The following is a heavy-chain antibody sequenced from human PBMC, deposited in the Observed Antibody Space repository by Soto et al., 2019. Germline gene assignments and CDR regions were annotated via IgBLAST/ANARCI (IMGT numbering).Heavy chain of an antibody. CDR1: GFTFSSYS. CDR3: ARDQVFRENAFDI. D-gene: IGHD3-10*01. Sequence: GGSLRLSCAASGFTFSSYSMNWVRQAPGKGLEWVSSISSSSSYIYYADSVKGRFTISRDNAKNSLYLQMNSLRAEDTAVYYCARDQVFRENAFDIWGQGTMVTVSS. V-gene: IGHV3-21*01. CDR2: ISSSSSYI. J-gene: IGHJ3*02.